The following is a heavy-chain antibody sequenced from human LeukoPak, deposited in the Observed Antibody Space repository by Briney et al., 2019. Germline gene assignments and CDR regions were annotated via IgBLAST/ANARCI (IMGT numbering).Heavy chain of an antibody. J-gene: IGHJ4*02. CDR2: ISSSNLYI. CDR3: VRVASRAFDY. CDR1: GFTFSSYS. Sequence: GGSLRLSCAASGFTFSSYSMNWVRQAPGKGLEWVSSISSSNLYIYYADSVKGRLTISRDNAKNTLYLQMSSLRAEDTAVYYCVRVASRAFDYWGQGALVTVSS. V-gene: IGHV3-21*01.